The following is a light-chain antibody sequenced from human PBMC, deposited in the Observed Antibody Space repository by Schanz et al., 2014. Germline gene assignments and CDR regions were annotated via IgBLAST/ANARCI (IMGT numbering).Light chain of an antibody. CDR2: DVT. J-gene: IGLJ3*02. CDR3: SSYAGSNNWV. V-gene: IGLV2-8*01. CDR1: SSDVGAYNY. Sequence: QSALTQPPSASGSPGQSVTISCTGTSSDVGAYNYVSWYQQHPGKAPKLIISDVTRRPSGVPDRFSGFKSDNTASLTVSGLQAEDEADYYCSSYAGSNNWVFGGGTKLTVL.